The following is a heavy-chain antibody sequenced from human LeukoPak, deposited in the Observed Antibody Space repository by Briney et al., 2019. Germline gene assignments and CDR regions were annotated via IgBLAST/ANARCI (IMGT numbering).Heavy chain of an antibody. Sequence: GGSLRLSCAASGFTFSSYGMSWVRQAPGKGLEWVSAISGSGGSTYYADSVKGRFTISRDNSENTVYLHMSSLRAGDTAVYFCAKDDAWLQFNDWGQGTLVTVSS. J-gene: IGHJ4*02. CDR1: GFTFSSYG. V-gene: IGHV3-23*01. CDR2: ISGSGGST. CDR3: AKDDAWLQFND. D-gene: IGHD5-24*01.